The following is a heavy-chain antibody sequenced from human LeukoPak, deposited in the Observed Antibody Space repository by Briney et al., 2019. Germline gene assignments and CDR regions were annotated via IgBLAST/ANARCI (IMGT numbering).Heavy chain of an antibody. V-gene: IGHV3-30*02. Sequence: GGSLRLSCAASGFTFSSYGMHWVRQAPGKGLEWVAFIRYDGSHKYYADSVKGRFTISRDNSKNTLFLQMNSLRAEDTAVYYCAKDRGHYDSSGYPQSWGQGTLVTVSS. CDR3: AKDRGHYDSSGYPQS. CDR1: GFTFSSYG. J-gene: IGHJ4*02. CDR2: IRYDGSHK. D-gene: IGHD3-22*01.